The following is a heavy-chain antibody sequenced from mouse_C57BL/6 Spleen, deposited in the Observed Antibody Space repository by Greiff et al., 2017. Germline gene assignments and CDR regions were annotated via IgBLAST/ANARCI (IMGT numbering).Heavy chain of an antibody. Sequence: VQLQQSGAELVKPGASVQLSCPASGFNIKDSYMHWVKQRTEQGLEWIGRIDPEDGETKYAPKFQGKATITADTSSNTAYLQLSSLTSEDTAVYYCAPYHAMHKRGSGTSVPAFS. V-gene: IGHV14-2*01. CDR1: GFNIKDSY. J-gene: IGHJ4*01. CDR3: APYHAMHK. CDR2: IDPEDGET.